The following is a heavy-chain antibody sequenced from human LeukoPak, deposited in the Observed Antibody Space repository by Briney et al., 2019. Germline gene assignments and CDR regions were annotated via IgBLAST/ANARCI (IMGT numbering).Heavy chain of an antibody. CDR3: ARESIQLDLTMFDP. J-gene: IGHJ5*02. V-gene: IGHV1-69*04. Sequence: GASVKVSCKASGGTFNDYAVTWVRQAPGQGLEWMGRFIPLLGITNFAQKFQGRLTITADKSTGIAYMELSSLRSEDTAVYYCARESIQLDLTMFDPWGQGTLVTVSS. CDR1: GGTFNDYA. D-gene: IGHD6-13*01. CDR2: FIPLLGIT.